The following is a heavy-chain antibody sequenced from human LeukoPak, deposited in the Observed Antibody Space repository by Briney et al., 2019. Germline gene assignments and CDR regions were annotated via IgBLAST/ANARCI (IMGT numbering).Heavy chain of an antibody. Sequence: ASVKVSCKASGYTFTDYYMHWVRQAPGQGLEWMGWINPNGGGTNYAQQFQGRVTMTSDTSISTAYMELSSLRSDDTAVYYCARDSYSGSYYYWGQGTLVTVSS. J-gene: IGHJ4*02. CDR1: GYTFTDYY. D-gene: IGHD1-26*01. CDR3: ARDSYSGSYYY. CDR2: INPNGGGT. V-gene: IGHV1-2*02.